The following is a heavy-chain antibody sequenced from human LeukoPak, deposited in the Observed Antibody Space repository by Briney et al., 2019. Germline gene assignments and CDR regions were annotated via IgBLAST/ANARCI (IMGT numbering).Heavy chain of an antibody. Sequence: SEILSLTCTVSGGSISSGGYYWSWIRQHPGKGLEWIGSIYYSGSTYYNPSLKSRVTISVDTSKNRFSLKLSSVTAADAAVYYCARTQYVDYYDSSGYDYWGQGTLVTVSS. D-gene: IGHD3-22*01. V-gene: IGHV4-39*01. CDR1: GGSISSGGYY. J-gene: IGHJ4*02. CDR3: ARTQYVDYYDSSGYDY. CDR2: IYYSGST.